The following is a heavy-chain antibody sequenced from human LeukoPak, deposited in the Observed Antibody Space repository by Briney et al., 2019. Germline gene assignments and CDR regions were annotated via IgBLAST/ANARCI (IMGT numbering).Heavy chain of an antibody. CDR2: IIPIFGTA. CDR1: GGTFSSYA. J-gene: IGHJ6*02. V-gene: IGHV1-69*01. CDR3: ASQRRTTPYYYYYGMDV. D-gene: IGHD2/OR15-2a*01. Sequence: SVKVSCKASGGTFSSYAISWLRQAPGQGLEWMGGIIPIFGTANYAQKFQGRVTITADESTSTAYMELSSLRSEDTAVYYCASQRRTTPYYYYYGMDVWGQGTTVTVSS.